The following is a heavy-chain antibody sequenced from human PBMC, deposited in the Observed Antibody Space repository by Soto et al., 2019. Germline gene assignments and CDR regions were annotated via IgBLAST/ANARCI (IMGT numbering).Heavy chain of an antibody. D-gene: IGHD2-2*01. Sequence: GASVKVSCKASGYTLITYVISWVRQAPGQGLEWMGCISAYNGNTKYTQKVQGRVTMSTDTSTSTVYMELQSLRSEDTAVYYCARWGPADPNYYYYGMDVWGQGTTVTVSS. CDR3: ARWGPADPNYYYYGMDV. CDR2: ISAYNGNT. J-gene: IGHJ6*02. CDR1: GYTLITYV. V-gene: IGHV1-18*01.